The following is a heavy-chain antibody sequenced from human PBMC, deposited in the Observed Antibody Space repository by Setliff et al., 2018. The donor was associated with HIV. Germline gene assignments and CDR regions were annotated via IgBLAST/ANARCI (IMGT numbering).Heavy chain of an antibody. CDR1: GGSISSYY. CDR2: IYYSGST. CDR3: ARDRVGGNYYYMDV. J-gene: IGHJ6*03. D-gene: IGHD1-26*01. Sequence: PSETLSLTCEVSGGSISSYYWSWIRQPPGKGLEWIGYIYYSGSTNYNPSLKSRVTTSVDTSKNQFSLKPSSVTAADTAVYYCARDRVGGNYYYMDVWGKGTTVTVSS. V-gene: IGHV4-59*01.